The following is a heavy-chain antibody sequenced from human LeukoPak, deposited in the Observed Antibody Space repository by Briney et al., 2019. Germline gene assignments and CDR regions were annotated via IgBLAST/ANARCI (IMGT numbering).Heavy chain of an antibody. D-gene: IGHD6-13*01. V-gene: IGHV1-69*02. J-gene: IGHJ6*02. CDR1: GYSFTSYW. CDR2: IIPILGIA. Sequence: KISCKGSGYSFTSYWIGWVRQAPGQGLEWMGRIIPILGIANYAQKFQGRVTITADKSTSTAYMELSSLRSEDTAVYYCAVEYSSSKYGMDVWGQGTTVTVSS. CDR3: AVEYSSSKYGMDV.